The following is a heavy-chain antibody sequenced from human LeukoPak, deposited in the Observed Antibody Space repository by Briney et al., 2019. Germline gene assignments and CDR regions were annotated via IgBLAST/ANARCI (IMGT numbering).Heavy chain of an antibody. D-gene: IGHD3-10*01. V-gene: IGHV4-31*03. J-gene: IGHJ4*02. CDR3: ARQPPNYYGSGSYSYGVDY. Sequence: PSETLSLTCTVSGGSISSGGYYWSWIRQHPGKGLEWLGYIFHSGNAYYNPSLKSRVSMSVDTSKNQFSLKLNSVTAADTAVYYCARQPPNYYGSGSYSYGVDYWGQGTLVTVSS. CDR1: GGSISSGGYY. CDR2: IFHSGNA.